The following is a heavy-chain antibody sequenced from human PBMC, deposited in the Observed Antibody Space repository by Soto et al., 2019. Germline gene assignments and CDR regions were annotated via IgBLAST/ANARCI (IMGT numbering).Heavy chain of an antibody. D-gene: IGHD3-10*01. CDR3: ARGALWFGEFADI. CDR1: GYTFTSYA. J-gene: IGHJ3*02. V-gene: IGHV1-3*01. CDR2: INAGNGNT. Sequence: QVQLVQSGAEVKKPGASVKVSCKASGYTFTSYAMHWVRQAPGQRLEWMGWINAGNGNTKYSQKFQGRVTITRDTSASTAYMELSSLRSEDTAVYYCARGALWFGEFADIWGRGTMVTVSS.